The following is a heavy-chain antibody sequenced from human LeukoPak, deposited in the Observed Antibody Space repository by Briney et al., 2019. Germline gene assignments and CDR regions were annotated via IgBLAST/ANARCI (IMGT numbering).Heavy chain of an antibody. V-gene: IGHV3-23*01. J-gene: IGHJ4*02. CDR1: GFTFSVYA. Sequence: PGGSLRLSCAASGFTFSVYAMSWVRQAPGKGLGWVSGISGSSSHTKDADFVRGRFTIYRDNSRNTLFLQLNSLTAEDTAVYYCAKEHDYTNAAPEWGFDSWGQGSLVIVSS. CDR2: ISGSSSHT. CDR3: AKEHDYTNAAPEWGFDS. D-gene: IGHD2-2*02.